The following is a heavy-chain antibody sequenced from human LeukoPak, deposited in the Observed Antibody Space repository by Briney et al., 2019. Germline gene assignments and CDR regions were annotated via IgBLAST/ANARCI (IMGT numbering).Heavy chain of an antibody. V-gene: IGHV4-34*01. D-gene: IGHD4-17*01. CDR2: INHSGST. CDR3: ARASDYGDPIYYGMDV. Sequence: SETLSLTCAVYGGSFSGYYWSWIRQPPGKGLEWIGEINHSGSTNYNPSLKSRVTISVDKSKNQFSLKLSSVTAADTAVYYCARASDYGDPIYYGMDVWGQGTTVTVSS. J-gene: IGHJ6*02. CDR1: GGSFSGYY.